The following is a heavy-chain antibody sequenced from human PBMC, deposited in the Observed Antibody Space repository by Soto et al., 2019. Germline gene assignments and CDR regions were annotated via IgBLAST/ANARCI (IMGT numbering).Heavy chain of an antibody. D-gene: IGHD1-1*01. Sequence: ASVKVSCKASGGTFSSYTISWVRQAPGQGLEWMGRIIPILGIANYAQKFQGRVTITADKSTSTAYMELSSLRSEDTAVYYCANSWPQYNWFDYWGQGTLVTVSS. J-gene: IGHJ4*02. V-gene: IGHV1-69*02. CDR1: GGTFSSYT. CDR2: IIPILGIA. CDR3: ANSWPQYNWFDY.